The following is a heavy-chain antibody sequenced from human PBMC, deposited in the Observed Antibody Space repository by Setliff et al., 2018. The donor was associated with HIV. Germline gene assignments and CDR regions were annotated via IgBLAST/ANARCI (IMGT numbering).Heavy chain of an antibody. J-gene: IGHJ3*02. D-gene: IGHD3-10*01. CDR3: ARDWNYFASGSNAFDI. CDR1: GYTFTSYG. CDR2: ISAYNGKT. V-gene: IGHV1-18*01. Sequence: GASVKVSCKASGYTFTSYGISWVRQAPGQGLEWMGWISAYNGKTNLAQKFQGRVTVTTDSSTSTAYMELRSLRSDDTAVYFCARDWNYFASGSNAFDIWGQGTMVTVSS.